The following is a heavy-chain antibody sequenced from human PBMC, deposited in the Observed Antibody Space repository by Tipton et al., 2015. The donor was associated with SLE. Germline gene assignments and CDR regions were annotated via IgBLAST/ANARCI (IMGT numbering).Heavy chain of an antibody. J-gene: IGHJ5*02. Sequence: GLVKPSGTLSLNCSVSGGSMTTSSHYWGWIRQPPGKGLEWIGSIYHSGYTYYNPSLKSRVTISIDTSNNQFFLTLRSVTAADTAVYFCAASRAKTLGNWFDPWGQGTLVTVSS. CDR2: IYHSGYT. CDR1: GGSMTTSSHY. D-gene: IGHD7-27*01. V-gene: IGHV4-39*01. CDR3: AASRAKTLGNWFDP.